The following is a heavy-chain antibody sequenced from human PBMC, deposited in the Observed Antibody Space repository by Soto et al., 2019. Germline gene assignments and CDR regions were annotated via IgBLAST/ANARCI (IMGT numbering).Heavy chain of an antibody. CDR3: ARSVDP. CDR2: IFYSGTT. V-gene: IGHV4-31*03. Sequence: ASEALSLTCTVSGGSISSGGYYWSWIRQHPGKGLEWIGYIFYSGTTYYNPSLKSRVTISVDTAKNQFSLKLSSVTAADTAVYYCARSVDPWGQGTLVTVS. CDR1: GGSISSGGYY. J-gene: IGHJ5*02.